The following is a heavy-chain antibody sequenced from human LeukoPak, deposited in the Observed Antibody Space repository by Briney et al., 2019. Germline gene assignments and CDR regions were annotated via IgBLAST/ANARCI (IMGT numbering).Heavy chain of an antibody. CDR1: GGTFSSYA. CDR3: ARKVPTVTTSDY. CDR2: IIPIFGTA. D-gene: IGHD4-17*01. V-gene: IGHV1-69*13. Sequence: ASVKVSCKASGGTFSSYAISWVRQAPGQGLEWMGGIIPIFGTANYAQKFQGRVTITADESTSTAYMELRSLRSDDTAVYYCARKVPTVTTSDYWGQGTLVTVSS. J-gene: IGHJ4*02.